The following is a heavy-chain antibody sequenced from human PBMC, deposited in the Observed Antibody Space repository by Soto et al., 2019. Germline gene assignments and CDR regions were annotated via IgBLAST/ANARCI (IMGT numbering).Heavy chain of an antibody. V-gene: IGHV4-39*01. D-gene: IGHD2-15*01. CDR1: GGSISSSSYY. CDR2: IYYSGST. Sequence: SETLSLTCAVYGGSISSSSYYWGWIRQPPGKGLEWIGSIYYSGSTYYNPSLKSRVTISVDTSKNQFSLKLCSVTAADTAVYYCASPRGCSGGSCYDYYYYMDVWGKGTTVTVSS. CDR3: ASPRGCSGGSCYDYYYYMDV. J-gene: IGHJ6*03.